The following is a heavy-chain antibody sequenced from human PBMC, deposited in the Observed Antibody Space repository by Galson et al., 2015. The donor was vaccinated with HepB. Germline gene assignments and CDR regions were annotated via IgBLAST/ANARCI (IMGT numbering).Heavy chain of an antibody. V-gene: IGHV3-15*07. CDR1: GFTFSNAW. D-gene: IGHD5-18*01. Sequence: SLRLSCAASGFTFSNAWMNWVRQAPGKGLEWVGRIKSKTDGGTTDYAAPAKGRFTISRDDSKNTLYLQMNSLKTEDTAVYYCTTDRVGIQLTYYMDVWGKGTTVTVSS. CDR2: IKSKTDGGTT. CDR3: TTDRVGIQLTYYMDV. J-gene: IGHJ6*03.